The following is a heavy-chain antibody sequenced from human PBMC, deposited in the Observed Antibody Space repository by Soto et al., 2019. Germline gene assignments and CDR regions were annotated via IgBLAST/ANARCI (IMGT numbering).Heavy chain of an antibody. V-gene: IGHV3-74*01. D-gene: IGHD4-17*01. Sequence: EVQLVESGGGLVQPGESLRLSCAASGFTFSSHWMHWVRQAPGKGLVWVSRINSDGSSTSYADFVKGRFTISRDNTRNTLYLQMNILRVEDTAVYYCAGTYGALNGFDYWGQGTLVTVSS. CDR2: INSDGSST. CDR3: AGTYGALNGFDY. J-gene: IGHJ4*02. CDR1: GFTFSSHW.